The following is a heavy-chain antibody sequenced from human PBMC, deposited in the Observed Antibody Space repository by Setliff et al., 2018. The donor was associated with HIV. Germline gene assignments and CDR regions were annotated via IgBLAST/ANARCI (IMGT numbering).Heavy chain of an antibody. Sequence: SETLSLTCTASGGSISGYYWSWIRQPPGKGLEWIGYIYTSGSTNYNPSLKNRVTISVDTSKNTFSLKLSSVAAADTAVYYCAICGGDCYSLAYWGQGTLVTVSS. CDR2: IYTSGST. CDR3: AICGGDCYSLAY. D-gene: IGHD2-21*02. V-gene: IGHV4-4*08. J-gene: IGHJ4*02. CDR1: GGSISGYY.